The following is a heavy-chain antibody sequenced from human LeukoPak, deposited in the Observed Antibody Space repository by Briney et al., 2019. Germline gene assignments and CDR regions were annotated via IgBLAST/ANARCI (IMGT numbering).Heavy chain of an antibody. CDR3: ARGFNDFWSGSQLEY. D-gene: IGHD3-3*01. V-gene: IGHV3-30-3*01. CDR1: GFIFGGYA. J-gene: IGHJ4*02. CDR2: ISYDGGKT. Sequence: GRSLRLSCAASGFIFGGYAMHWVRQAPGKGLQWLAVISYDGGKTYYADSVEGRFTISRDNSKSTVYLEINSLRSEDTAIYYCARGFNDFWSGSQLEYWGQGTLVTVSS.